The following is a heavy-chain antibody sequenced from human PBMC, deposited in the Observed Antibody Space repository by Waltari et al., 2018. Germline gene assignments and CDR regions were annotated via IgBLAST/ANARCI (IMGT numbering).Heavy chain of an antibody. Sequence: QLLESGGGLVQPGGSLRISCAASGFSLGGFALHWVRQAPGKGLEWVSGLSGSGATTYYADSVRGRFTVSRDNSRNTVDLQMNSLRAEDTAVYYCAKAFRGYSGSYFDIWGRGTLVAVS. CDR1: GFSLGGFA. V-gene: IGHV3-23*01. D-gene: IGHD5-12*01. J-gene: IGHJ4*02. CDR3: AKAFRGYSGSYFDI. CDR2: LSGSGATT.